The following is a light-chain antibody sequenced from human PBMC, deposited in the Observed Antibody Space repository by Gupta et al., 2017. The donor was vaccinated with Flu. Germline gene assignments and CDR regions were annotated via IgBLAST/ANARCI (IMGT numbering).Light chain of an antibody. J-gene: IGLJ3*02. CDR3: QVWDSSSDQWV. V-gene: IGLV3-21*02. Sequence: GQTARINCGGNDIESKTVHWYQQKPGQAPVLVVYEDNDRPSGIPERFSGYNAGNTATLTISRVEAGDEADYYGQVWDSSSDQWVFGGGTKLTVL. CDR2: EDN. CDR1: DIESKT.